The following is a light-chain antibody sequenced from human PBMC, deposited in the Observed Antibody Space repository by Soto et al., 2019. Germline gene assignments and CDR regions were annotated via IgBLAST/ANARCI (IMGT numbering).Light chain of an antibody. J-gene: IGKJ2*01. Sequence: DIVMTQTPLSSPVTLGQPASISCRSSQHIVHRDGNPYLSWLQQRPGQPPRLLVYKTSNRFSGVPDRFSGRGAGTDFTLKISRVEAEDVGVYYCMQVTQGPYTFGQGTKREIK. V-gene: IGKV2-24*01. CDR3: MQVTQGPYT. CDR1: QHIVHRDGNPY. CDR2: KTS.